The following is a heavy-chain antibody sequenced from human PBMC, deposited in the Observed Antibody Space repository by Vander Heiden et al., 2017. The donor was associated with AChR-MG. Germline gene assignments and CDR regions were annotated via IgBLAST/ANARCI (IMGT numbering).Heavy chain of an antibody. CDR2: IKEDGSEK. J-gene: IGHJ6*02. D-gene: IGHD3-10*01. CDR1: GFPCSNFW. V-gene: IGHV3-7*01. Sequence: EVQLVESGGGLVQPGGSLRLSCAASGFPCSNFWMAWVRQAPGKGLEWVANIKEDGSEKYYVDAVKGRFTISTDNAKNSLHLQMYNLRAEDTAVYYCATRSGTYYYGMDVWGQGITVTVSS. CDR3: ATRSGTYYYGMDV.